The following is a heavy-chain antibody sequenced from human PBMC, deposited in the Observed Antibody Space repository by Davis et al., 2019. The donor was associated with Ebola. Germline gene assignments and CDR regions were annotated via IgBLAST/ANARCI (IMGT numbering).Heavy chain of an antibody. CDR1: GFSFSNYW. D-gene: IGHD4-23*01. V-gene: IGHV3-7*01. CDR2: IKPDGSEK. CDR3: AQQLGDYGGNALRY. J-gene: IGHJ4*02. Sequence: GESLKISCAASGFSFSNYWMSWVRQAPGKGLEWVANIKPDGSEKFYVDSVKGRFTMSRDNAKKSLYLQMDSLRAEDTAVYYCAQQLGDYGGNALRYWGQGTLVTVSS.